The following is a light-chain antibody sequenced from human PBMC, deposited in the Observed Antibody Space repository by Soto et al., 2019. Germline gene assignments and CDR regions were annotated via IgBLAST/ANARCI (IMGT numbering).Light chain of an antibody. J-gene: IGLJ1*01. Sequence: QSALTQPRSVSGSPGQSVTISCTGTSSDVGGYNYVSWYQQHPGKAPKLMIYDVSKRPSGVPDRFSGPKSGNTATLTISGEQDEDEADYCCSSYAGSYYVFGSGTKVTVL. CDR2: DVS. CDR3: SSYAGSYYV. CDR1: SSDVGGYNY. V-gene: IGLV2-11*01.